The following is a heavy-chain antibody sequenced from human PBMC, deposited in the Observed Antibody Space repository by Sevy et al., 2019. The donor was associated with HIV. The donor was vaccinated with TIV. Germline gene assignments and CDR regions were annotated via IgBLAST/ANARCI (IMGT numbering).Heavy chain of an antibody. CDR2: INPNSGGT. CDR1: GYTFTDYF. V-gene: IGHV1-2*02. Sequence: ASVKVSCKASGYTFTDYFMHWVRQAPGQGLEWMVWINPNSGGTNYAQRFRGRVTMTRDTSISTAYMELSRLRSDDTAVYYCASLAEYYYDSSRYYNTDAFDIWGQGTMVTVSS. CDR3: ASLAEYYYDSSRYYNTDAFDI. J-gene: IGHJ3*02. D-gene: IGHD3-22*01.